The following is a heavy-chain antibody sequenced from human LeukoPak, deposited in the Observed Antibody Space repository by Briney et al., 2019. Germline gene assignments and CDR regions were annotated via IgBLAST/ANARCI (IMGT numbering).Heavy chain of an antibody. Sequence: SETLSLTCTVSGGSISSDSQYWSWIRQPAGKGLEWIGRIFSSGSTNYNPSLKSRVTISVDTSKNQFSLKLTSVTAADTAVYYCAGIAAAGTHYFDYWGQGTLVTVSS. CDR1: GGSISSDSQY. CDR3: AGIAAAGTHYFDY. V-gene: IGHV4-61*02. J-gene: IGHJ4*02. CDR2: IFSSGST. D-gene: IGHD6-13*01.